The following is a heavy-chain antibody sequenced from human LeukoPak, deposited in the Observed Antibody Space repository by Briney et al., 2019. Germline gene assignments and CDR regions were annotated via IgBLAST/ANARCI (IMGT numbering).Heavy chain of an antibody. CDR1: GYTFTSYG. Sequence: ASVKVSCKASGYTFTSYGISWVRQAPGQGLEWMGWISAYNGNTNYAQKLQGRVTMTTDTSTSTAYMELRSLRSDDTAVYYCARPTYSDSTRYGMDVWGQGTTVIVS. J-gene: IGHJ6*02. D-gene: IGHD5-12*01. CDR2: ISAYNGNT. CDR3: ARPTYSDSTRYGMDV. V-gene: IGHV1-18*01.